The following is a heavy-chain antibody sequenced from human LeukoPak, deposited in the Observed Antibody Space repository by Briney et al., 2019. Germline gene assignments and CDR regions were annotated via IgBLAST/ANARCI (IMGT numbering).Heavy chain of an antibody. D-gene: IGHD3-22*01. CDR3: ARDPLPYYDSSGYLPHSYFDY. J-gene: IGHJ4*02. V-gene: IGHV1-2*04. Sequence: ASVKVSCKASGYTFTGYYMHWVREAPAQGLEWMGWINPNSGGTNYAHKYQGWVTMTRDTSISTAYMKLSRLRSDDTAVYYCARDPLPYYDSSGYLPHSYFDYWGQGTLVTVSS. CDR1: GYTFTGYY. CDR2: INPNSGGT.